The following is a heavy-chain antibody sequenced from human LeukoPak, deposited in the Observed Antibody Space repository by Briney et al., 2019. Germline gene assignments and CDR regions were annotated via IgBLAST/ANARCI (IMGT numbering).Heavy chain of an antibody. V-gene: IGHV4-59*01. D-gene: IGHD7-27*01. Sequence: SETLSLTCTVSGGSISSYYWSWIRQPPGRRLEWIGSIHYSGSTSYNSSLKSRVTISVDTSKNQFSLKLSSVTPADTAVYYCARLSPLTGAYYYMDVWGKGTTVTVSS. CDR3: ARLSPLTGAYYYMDV. CDR1: GGSISSYY. J-gene: IGHJ6*03. CDR2: IHYSGST.